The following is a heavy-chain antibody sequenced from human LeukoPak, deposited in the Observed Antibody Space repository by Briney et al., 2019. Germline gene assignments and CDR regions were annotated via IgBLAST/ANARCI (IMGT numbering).Heavy chain of an antibody. V-gene: IGHV3-23*01. CDR1: GFTFSSYA. CDR2: FSASGANT. D-gene: IGHD6-19*01. Sequence: GGSLRLSCAASGFTFSSYAMNWVRQAPGKGLEWVSGFSASGANTYYADSVKGRFTISRDNSKNTLYLQMNSLRAEDTAVYYCTRSGWYPPEYFQHWGQGTLVTVSS. J-gene: IGHJ1*01. CDR3: TRSGWYPPEYFQH.